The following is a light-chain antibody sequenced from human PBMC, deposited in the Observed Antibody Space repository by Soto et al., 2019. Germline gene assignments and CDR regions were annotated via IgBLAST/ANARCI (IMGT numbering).Light chain of an antibody. CDR1: QGVTTN. J-gene: IGKJ5*01. V-gene: IGKV3-15*01. CDR3: QHYNNLPFC. Sequence: IGVTLSAGTLSVKQGERATLSCRAGQGVTTNFAWYQQKSGQSPRLLIYDVSIRATGVPARFSGTGSETDFTLTISGLQAEDCAVYFCQHYNNLPFCFGQVTLLAI. CDR2: DVS.